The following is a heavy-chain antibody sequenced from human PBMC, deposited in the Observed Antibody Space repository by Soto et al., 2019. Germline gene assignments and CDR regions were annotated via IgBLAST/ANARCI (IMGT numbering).Heavy chain of an antibody. CDR2: INQDGNED. Sequence: VQLVESGGGVVQPGKSLRLSCAASGFTFSSYWMNWVRQAPGKGLEWVANINQDGNEDNLLDSVKGRFTISRDNAKNSLFLQMNSLRVDDTAVYYCARTGDGHHDFLDYWGQGALVSVSS. CDR3: ARTGDGHHDFLDY. D-gene: IGHD1-1*01. J-gene: IGHJ4*02. V-gene: IGHV3-7*01. CDR1: GFTFSSYW.